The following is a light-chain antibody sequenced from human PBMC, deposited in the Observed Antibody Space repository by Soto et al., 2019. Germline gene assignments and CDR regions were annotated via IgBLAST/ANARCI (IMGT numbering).Light chain of an antibody. J-gene: IGLJ1*01. V-gene: IGLV2-8*01. CDR3: TSYAGTHYV. CDR2: EVS. Sequence: QSVLTQPPSASGSPGQSVTISCTGTSSNVGGYNYVSWYQQHPGKAPKLMISEVSKRPSGVPDRFSGSKSGNTASLTVSGLQAEDEADYYCTSYAGTHYVFGTGTKATVL. CDR1: SSNVGGYNY.